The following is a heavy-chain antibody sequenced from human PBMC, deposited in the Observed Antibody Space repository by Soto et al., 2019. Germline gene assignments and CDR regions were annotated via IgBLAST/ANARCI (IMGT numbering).Heavy chain of an antibody. CDR2: FDPEDGET. CDR1: GYTLTELS. CDR3: ATHISHAYDSSGYYYFDY. J-gene: IGHJ4*02. Sequence: ASVKVSCKVSGYTLTELSMHWVRQAPGKGLEWMGGFDPEDGETIYAQKFQGRVTMTEDTSTDTAYMELSSLRSEDTAVYYCATHISHAYDSSGYYYFDYWGQGTLVTVSS. V-gene: IGHV1-24*01. D-gene: IGHD3-22*01.